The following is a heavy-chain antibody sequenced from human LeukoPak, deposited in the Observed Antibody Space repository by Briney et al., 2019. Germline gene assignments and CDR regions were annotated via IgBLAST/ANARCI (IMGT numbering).Heavy chain of an antibody. CDR3: ARDYCSSISCSDY. D-gene: IGHD2-2*01. J-gene: IGHJ4*02. V-gene: IGHV3-33*01. Sequence: GGSLRLSCAASGFSFSSYGMHWVRQAPGKGLEWVAVIWFDGSYKYYADSVKGRFTISRDNSKNTLYLQMNSLRAEDTAVYYCARDYCSSISCSDYRGQGTLVTVSP. CDR1: GFSFSSYG. CDR2: IWFDGSYK.